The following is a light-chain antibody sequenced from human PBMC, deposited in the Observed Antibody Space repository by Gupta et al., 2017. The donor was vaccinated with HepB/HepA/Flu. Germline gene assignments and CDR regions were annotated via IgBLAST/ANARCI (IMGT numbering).Light chain of an antibody. CDR2: GAS. J-gene: IGKJ3*01. Sequence: EIVMTQSPATLSVSPGERVTLSCRASQSVSANLAWYQQKPGQAPRLLISGASTRATGVPARFSGSGYGTEFTLTISSRQSEDFAVYYCQQYNNWPPFTFGHGTKVDIK. CDR1: QSVSAN. V-gene: IGKV3-15*01. CDR3: QQYNNWPPFT.